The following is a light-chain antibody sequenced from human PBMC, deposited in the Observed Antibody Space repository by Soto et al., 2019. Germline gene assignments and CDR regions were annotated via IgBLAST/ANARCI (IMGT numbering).Light chain of an antibody. CDR2: EVT. Sequence: QSVLTQPASVSGSPGQSITISCTGTSSDIGSYNLVSWYQQHPGRAPKLIIYEVTERPSGVSNRFSGSKSGNLASLTISGLQAEDDADYYCCSYAGSSTMDVFGAGTRSPS. V-gene: IGLV2-23*02. CDR3: CSYAGSSTMDV. J-gene: IGLJ1*01. CDR1: SSDIGSYNL.